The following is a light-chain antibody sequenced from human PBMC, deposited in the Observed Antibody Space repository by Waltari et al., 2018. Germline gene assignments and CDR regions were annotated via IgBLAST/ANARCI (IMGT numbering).Light chain of an antibody. CDR3: QQRKDWPRS. V-gene: IGKV3-11*01. Sequence: EIVLTQSPATLSLSPGETATLSCRASQSVSSYLAWYQQKPGQASRLLIYDVSNRATGIPARFSGSGSGVDFTLTISSLEPEDFAVYYCQQRKDWPRSFGQGTKVEIK. CDR1: QSVSSY. CDR2: DVS. J-gene: IGKJ2*03.